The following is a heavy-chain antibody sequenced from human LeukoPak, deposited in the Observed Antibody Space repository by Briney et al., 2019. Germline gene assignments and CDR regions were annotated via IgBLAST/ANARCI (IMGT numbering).Heavy chain of an antibody. CDR3: ARVVGAEYFDL. V-gene: IGHV3-11*04. J-gene: IGHJ2*01. Sequence: GGSLRLSCAASGFTFSDYYMSWIRQAPGKGLEWVLYISSGGSTIHHADSVKGRFTISRDNAKNSLYVQMNSLRAEDTAVYYCARVVGAEYFDLWGRGTLVTVSS. D-gene: IGHD1-26*01. CDR2: ISSGGSTI. CDR1: GFTFSDYY.